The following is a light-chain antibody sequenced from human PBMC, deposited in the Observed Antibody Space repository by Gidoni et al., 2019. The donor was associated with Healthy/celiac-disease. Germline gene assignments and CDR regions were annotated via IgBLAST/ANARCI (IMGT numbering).Light chain of an antibody. V-gene: IGKV1-9*01. Sequence: DIQLTQSPSFLSASAGDRVTITCRASQGLSSDLAWYQQKPGKAPKLLIYAASTLQSGVPSRFSGSGSGTEFTLTISSLQPEDFAAYYCQQLNSYPPWTFGEXTKVEIK. CDR1: QGLSSD. J-gene: IGKJ1*01. CDR2: AAS. CDR3: QQLNSYPPWT.